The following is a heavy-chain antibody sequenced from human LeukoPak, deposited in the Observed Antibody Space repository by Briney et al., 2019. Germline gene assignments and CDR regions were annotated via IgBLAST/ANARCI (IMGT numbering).Heavy chain of an antibody. V-gene: IGHV3-7*01. CDR3: ARPRWLQFGPPDS. D-gene: IGHD3-10*01. Sequence: GSLRLSCAASGFTFSSYWMSWVRQAPGRGLEWVANIKQDESEEYYVDSVKGRFTISRDKAKNSLYLQMNSLRDEDTAVYYCARPRWLQFGPPDSWGQGTLVTVSS. J-gene: IGHJ5*01. CDR2: IKQDESEE. CDR1: GFTFSSYW.